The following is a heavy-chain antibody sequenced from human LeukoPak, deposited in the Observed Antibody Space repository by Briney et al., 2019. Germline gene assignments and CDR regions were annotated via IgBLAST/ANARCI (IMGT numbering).Heavy chain of an antibody. CDR2: ISGSGGNT. D-gene: IGHD4-17*01. V-gene: IGHV3-23*01. CDR3: AKDQDDYGDYGFPRGAFDI. CDR1: GFTFNSYA. Sequence: GGSLRLSCAASGFTFNSYAMSWVRQAPGKGLEWVSGISGSGGNTYYADSVKGRFTISRDNSKNTLYLQMNSLRAEDTAVYYCAKDQDDYGDYGFPRGAFDIWGQGTMVTVSS. J-gene: IGHJ3*02.